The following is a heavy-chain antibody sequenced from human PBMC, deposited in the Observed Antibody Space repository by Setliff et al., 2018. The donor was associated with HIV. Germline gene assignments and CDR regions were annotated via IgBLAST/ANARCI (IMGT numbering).Heavy chain of an antibody. V-gene: IGHV1-24*01. CDR3: GRYNFWSGYTYYMDV. Sequence: ASVKVSCKVSGYTLSDLSIHWVRQAPGKGLEWMGGFDPEDGETIYAQKYQGRVTMTTDTSTNTVYMELRSLRSDDTAVYYCGRYNFWSGYTYYMDVWGKGTTVTVSS. D-gene: IGHD3-3*01. CDR2: FDPEDGET. J-gene: IGHJ6*03. CDR1: GYTLSDLS.